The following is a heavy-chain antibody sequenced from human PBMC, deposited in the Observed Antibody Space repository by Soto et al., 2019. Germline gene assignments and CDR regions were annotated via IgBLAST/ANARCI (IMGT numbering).Heavy chain of an antibody. CDR3: ARLPYSSGWYAGDDIDY. D-gene: IGHD6-19*01. V-gene: IGHV1-2*04. Sequence: GASVKVSCKASGYTFTGYYMHWVRQAPGQGLEWMGWINPNSGGTNYAQKFQGWVTMTRDTSISTAYMELSRLRSDDTAVYYCARLPYSSGWYAGDDIDYWGQGTLVTVSS. J-gene: IGHJ4*02. CDR1: GYTFTGYY. CDR2: INPNSGGT.